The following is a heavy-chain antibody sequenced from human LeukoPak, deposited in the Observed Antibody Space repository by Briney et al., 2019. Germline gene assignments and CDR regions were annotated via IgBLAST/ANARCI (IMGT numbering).Heavy chain of an antibody. V-gene: IGHV3-30*04. Sequence: GGSLRLSCAASEFTFSNYAMHWVRQAPGKGLEWVAFISYDGKDKYYADSVKGRFTISRDNSKNTLYLQMNSLRAEDTAVYYCAKVPPDYYYYGMDVWGQGTTVTVSS. CDR3: AKVPPDYYYYGMDV. CDR2: ISYDGKDK. J-gene: IGHJ6*02. CDR1: EFTFSNYA.